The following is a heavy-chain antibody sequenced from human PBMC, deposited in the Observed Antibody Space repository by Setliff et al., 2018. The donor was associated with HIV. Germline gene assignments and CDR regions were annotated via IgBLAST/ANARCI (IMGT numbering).Heavy chain of an antibody. J-gene: IGHJ3*02. CDR1: GFAFESYA. CDR2: ISWSSGNI. V-gene: IGHV3-9*01. CDR3: ARDGGRGYDSSGYKDAFDI. D-gene: IGHD3-22*01. Sequence: PGGSLRLSCTASGFAFESYAMHWVRQAPGKGLEWVSGISWSSGNIVYADSVKGRFTISRDNSKNTLYLQMNSLRAEDTTVYYCARDGGRGYDSSGYKDAFDIWGQGTMVTVSS.